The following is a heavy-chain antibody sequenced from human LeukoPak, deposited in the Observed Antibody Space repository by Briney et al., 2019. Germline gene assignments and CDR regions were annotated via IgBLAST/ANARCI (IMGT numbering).Heavy chain of an antibody. CDR1: GGTFSRNA. CDR2: IIPIFGTA. CDR3: ARGGTLAGPNDY. Sequence: SVKVSRKASGGTFSRNAISWVRQAPGQGLEWMGGIIPIFGTANYAQKFQGRVTITADESTSTVYMELSSLRFEDTAVYYCARGGTLAGPNDYWGQGTLVTVSS. D-gene: IGHD6-19*01. J-gene: IGHJ4*02. V-gene: IGHV1-69*13.